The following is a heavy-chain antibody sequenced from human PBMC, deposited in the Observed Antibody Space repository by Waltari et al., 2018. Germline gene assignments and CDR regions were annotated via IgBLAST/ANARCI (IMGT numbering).Heavy chain of an antibody. CDR3: ARDRGRGLYLDT. V-gene: IGHV4-4*03. D-gene: IGHD2-15*01. CDR1: GAPISRTYW. Sequence: QLQLQESGPGLVKPPGTLSLICTVSGAPISRTYWWSWVRQPPGKGLEWIGQVHGSGKTNYNPSFASRVTVSLDTSTSHFALEVTSATAADTALYYCARDRGRGLYLDTWGQGILVTVSP. CDR2: VHGSGKT. J-gene: IGHJ5*02.